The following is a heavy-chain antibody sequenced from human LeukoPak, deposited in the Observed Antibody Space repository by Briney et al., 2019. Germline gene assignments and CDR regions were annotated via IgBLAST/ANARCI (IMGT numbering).Heavy chain of an antibody. CDR3: AKDVRSDYFDY. V-gene: IGHV3-11*06. J-gene: IGHJ4*02. Sequence: DSVKGRFTISRDNANNSLYLQMDSLRAEDTAVYYCAKDVRSDYFDYWGQGTLVTVSS.